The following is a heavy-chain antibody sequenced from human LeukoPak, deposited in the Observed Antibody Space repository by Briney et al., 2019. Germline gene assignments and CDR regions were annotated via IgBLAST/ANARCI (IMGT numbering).Heavy chain of an antibody. CDR1: GGTFSSYA. D-gene: IGHD3-16*02. CDR2: IIPIFGTA. CDR3: ARDVKRGVGLSPLYWYFDL. Sequence: ASVKVSCKASGGTFSSYAISWVRQAPGQGLEWMGGIIPIFGTANYAQKFQGRVTITADKSTSTAYMELSSLRSEDTAVYYCARDVKRGVGLSPLYWYFDLWGRGTLVTVSP. J-gene: IGHJ2*01. V-gene: IGHV1-69*06.